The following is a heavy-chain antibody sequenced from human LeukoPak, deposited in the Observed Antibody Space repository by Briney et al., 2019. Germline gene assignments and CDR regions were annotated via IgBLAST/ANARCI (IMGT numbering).Heavy chain of an antibody. J-gene: IGHJ3*02. Sequence: GASVKVSCKASGGTFSSYAISWVRQAPGQGLEWMGGIIPIFGTANCAQKFQGRVTITADKSTSTAYMELSSLRSEDTAVYYCARDLYGGKDFADAFDIWGQGTMVTVSS. CDR3: ARDLYGGKDFADAFDI. V-gene: IGHV1-69*06. D-gene: IGHD4-23*01. CDR2: IIPIFGTA. CDR1: GGTFSSYA.